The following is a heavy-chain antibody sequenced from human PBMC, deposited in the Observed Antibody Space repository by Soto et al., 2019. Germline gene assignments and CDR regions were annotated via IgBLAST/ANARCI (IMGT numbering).Heavy chain of an antibody. CDR3: TKDAEAYAFATHM. D-gene: IGHD2-15*01. CDR1: GFSFSNYG. V-gene: IGHV3-23*01. Sequence: RLSCATSGFSFSNYGMNWVRQAPGKGLEWVSGITKTGRSTFIADSVRGRFTISRDNLKNIMYLQMNSLRVDDTALYYCTKDAEAYAFATHMCGPATILTLF. CDR2: ITKTGRST. J-gene: IGHJ3*02.